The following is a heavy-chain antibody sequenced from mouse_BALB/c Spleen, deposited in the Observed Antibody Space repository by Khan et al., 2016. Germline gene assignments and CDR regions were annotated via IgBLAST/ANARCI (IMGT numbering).Heavy chain of an antibody. CDR2: IDPANGNT. V-gene: IGHV14-3*02. J-gene: IGHJ3*01. CDR1: GFNIKDTY. D-gene: IGHD2-1*01. CDR3: ARDCNFVVWFAY. Sequence: VQLQQSGAELVKPGASVKLSCTASGFNIKDTYMHWVKQRPEQGLEWIGRIDPANGNTKYDPKFQGKATITADTSSNTAYLQLISLTSEDAAVYYCARDCNFVVWFAYWGQGTLVTVSA.